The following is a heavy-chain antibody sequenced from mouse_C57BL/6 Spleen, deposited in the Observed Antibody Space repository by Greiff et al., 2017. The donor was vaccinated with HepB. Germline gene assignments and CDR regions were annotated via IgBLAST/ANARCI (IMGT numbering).Heavy chain of an antibody. CDR2: INPNNGGT. CDR3: ARSHWYFDV. Sequence: EVKLQQSGPELVKPGASVKISCKASGYTFTDYYMNWVKQSHGKSLEWIGDINPNNGGTSYNQKFKGKATLTVDKSSSTAYMELRSLTSEDSAVYYCARSHWYFDVWGTGTTVTVSS. CDR1: GYTFTDYY. V-gene: IGHV1-26*01. J-gene: IGHJ1*03.